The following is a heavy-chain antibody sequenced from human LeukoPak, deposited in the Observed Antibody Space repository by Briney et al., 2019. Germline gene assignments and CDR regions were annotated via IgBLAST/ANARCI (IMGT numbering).Heavy chain of an antibody. D-gene: IGHD2-15*01. J-gene: IGHJ3*02. CDR2: ISSSTSHT. CDR1: GFSLSTYE. V-gene: IGHV3-48*03. CDR3: ARDVSSSTRVFDI. Sequence: GGSLRLSCAASGFSLSTYEMTWVRQAPGKGLEWVSFISSSTSHTFYADSVKGRFTIFRDTAKNSLYLQMNSLRGEDTAVYYCARDVSSSTRVFDIWGQGTMVAVS.